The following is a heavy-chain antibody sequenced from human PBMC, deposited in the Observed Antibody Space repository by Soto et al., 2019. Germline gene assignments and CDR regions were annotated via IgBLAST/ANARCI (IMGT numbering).Heavy chain of an antibody. CDR3: AKGSPAPFIAAAGMGGY. CDR2: ISGSGGST. CDR1: GFTFSSYA. J-gene: IGHJ4*02. Sequence: EVQLLESGGGLVQPGGSLRLSCAASGFTFSSYAMSWVRQAPGKGLEWVSAISGSGGSTYYADSVKGRFTISRDNSKNTLYLQMNSLRAEDTAVYYCAKGSPAPFIAAAGMGGYWGQGTLVTVSS. V-gene: IGHV3-23*01. D-gene: IGHD6-13*01.